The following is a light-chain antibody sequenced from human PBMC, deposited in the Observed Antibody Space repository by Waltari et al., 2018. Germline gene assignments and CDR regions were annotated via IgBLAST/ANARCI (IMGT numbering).Light chain of an antibody. J-gene: IGLJ1*01. Sequence: QSALTPPRSVVGSPGQSVTIPCTGTSSDVGGYNYVLWYQQHPGKAPKLMIYDVSKRPSGVPDRYSGSKSGNTASLTISGLQAEDEADYYCCSYAGSYTSLYVFGTGTKVTVL. CDR3: CSYAGSYTSLYV. V-gene: IGLV2-11*01. CDR1: SSDVGGYNY. CDR2: DVS.